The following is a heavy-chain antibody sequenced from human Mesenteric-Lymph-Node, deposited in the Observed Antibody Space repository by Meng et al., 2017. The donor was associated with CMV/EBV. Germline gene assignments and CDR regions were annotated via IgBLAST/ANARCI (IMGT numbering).Heavy chain of an antibody. CDR3: ARWGEYCSSTSCFDYCYYGMDV. D-gene: IGHD2-2*01. J-gene: IGHJ6*02. CDR1: GFTFDDYT. CDR2: ISWDGGST. V-gene: IGHV3-43*01. Sequence: GESLKISCAASGFTFDDYTMHWVRQAPGKGLEWVSLISWDGGSTYYADSVKGRFTISRDNSKNSLYLQMNSLRAEDTAVYYCARWGEYCSSTSCFDYCYYGMDVWGQGTTVTVSS.